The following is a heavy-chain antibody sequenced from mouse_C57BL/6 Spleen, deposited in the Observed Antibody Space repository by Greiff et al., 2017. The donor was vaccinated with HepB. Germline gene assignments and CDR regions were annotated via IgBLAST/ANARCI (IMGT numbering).Heavy chain of an antibody. CDR2: ISYDGSN. CDR3: ARKLAYYFDY. D-gene: IGHD3-1*01. CDR1: GYSITSGYY. Sequence: EVKLLESGPGLVKPSQSLSLTCSVTGYSITSGYYWNWIRQFPGNKLEWMGYISYDGSNNYNPSLKNRIPITRDTSKNQFFLKLNSVTTEDTATYYCARKLAYYFDYWGQGTTLTVSS. V-gene: IGHV3-6*01. J-gene: IGHJ2*01.